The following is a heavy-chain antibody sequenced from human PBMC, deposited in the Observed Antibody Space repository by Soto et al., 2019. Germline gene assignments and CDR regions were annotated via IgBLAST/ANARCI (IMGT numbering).Heavy chain of an antibody. V-gene: IGHV3-7*01. CDR3: LASGTASS. D-gene: IGHD1-1*01. Sequence: GVSLRLSCAASGFPSTNHWMNWVRQAPGKGLEWVANITPDGSAKYFADSVRGRFTISRDNAKNSVNLQMDSLRAEDTALYYCLASGTASSWGQGTLVTVSS. CDR2: ITPDGSAK. J-gene: IGHJ5*02. CDR1: GFPSTNHW.